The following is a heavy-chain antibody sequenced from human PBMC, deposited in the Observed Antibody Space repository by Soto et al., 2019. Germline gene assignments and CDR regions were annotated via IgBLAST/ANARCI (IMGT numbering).Heavy chain of an antibody. CDR3: VKDESINWYSGHFRH. CDR2: INWNSGSI. J-gene: IGHJ1*01. D-gene: IGHD6-13*01. CDR1: GFAFDDYA. V-gene: IGHV3-9*01. Sequence: GGSLRLSCAASGFAFDDYAMHLVRQFPGKGLEWVSCINWNSGSIGYGDSVKGRFAISRDNAKNSLHLQMNSLSAEETAFYYCVKDESINWYSGHFRHWGHGILLTFS.